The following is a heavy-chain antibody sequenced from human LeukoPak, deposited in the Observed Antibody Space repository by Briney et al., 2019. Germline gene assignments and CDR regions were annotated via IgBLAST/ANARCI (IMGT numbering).Heavy chain of an antibody. J-gene: IGHJ4*02. CDR2: ISWSSGTI. Sequence: GRSLRLSCAASGFTFGDYGMHWVRQRPGKGLEWVSGISWSSGTIVYADSVKGRFTISRDNAKNALYLQMNSLRAEDTAVYYCAKDYQYSNFDYWGQGTLVTVSS. D-gene: IGHD6-6*01. V-gene: IGHV3-9*01. CDR3: AKDYQYSNFDY. CDR1: GFTFGDYG.